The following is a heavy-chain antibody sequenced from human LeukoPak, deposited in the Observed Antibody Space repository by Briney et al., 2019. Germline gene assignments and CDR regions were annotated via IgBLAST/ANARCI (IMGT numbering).Heavy chain of an antibody. CDR2: INWNGGST. V-gene: IGHV3-20*03. D-gene: IGHD3-9*01. J-gene: IGHJ4*02. CDR3: ARGVGHDILTGYFDY. Sequence: VRHAPGXGLEWVSGINWNGGSTVYADSVKGRFTISRDNAKNCLYLQMNSLRAEDTALYYCARGVGHDILTGYFDYWGQGTLVTVSS.